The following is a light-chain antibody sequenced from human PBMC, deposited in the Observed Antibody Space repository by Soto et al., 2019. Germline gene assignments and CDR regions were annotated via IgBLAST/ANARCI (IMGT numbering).Light chain of an antibody. CDR3: QKYGSSPRK. V-gene: IGKV3D-15*02. CDR1: QSVSSN. CDR2: GAS. J-gene: IGKJ1*01. Sequence: EIVMTHSPATLSVSPWERATLSCRASQSVSSNLAWYQQKPGQAPRLLIYGASTRATGIPARFSGSGSGTDYTLTISSLEAEDFAVYYCQKYGSSPRKFGQGNKGDIK.